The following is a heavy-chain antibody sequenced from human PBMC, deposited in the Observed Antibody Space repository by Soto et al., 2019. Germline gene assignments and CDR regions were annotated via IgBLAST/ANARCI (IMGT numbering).Heavy chain of an antibody. Sequence: SETLSLTCAVYGGSFSGYYWSWIRQPPGKGLEWIGEINHSGSTNYNPSLKSRVTISVDTSKNQFSLKLSSVTAADTAVYYCARGGHYMVRGVITGRGFDPWGQGTLVTV. CDR2: INHSGST. D-gene: IGHD3-10*01. CDR3: ARGGHYMVRGVITGRGFDP. V-gene: IGHV4-34*01. CDR1: GGSFSGYY. J-gene: IGHJ5*02.